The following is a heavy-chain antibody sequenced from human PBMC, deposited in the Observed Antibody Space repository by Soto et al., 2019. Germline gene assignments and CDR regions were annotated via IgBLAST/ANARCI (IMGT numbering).Heavy chain of an antibody. CDR1: GFSIGGYA. V-gene: IGHV3-23*01. D-gene: IGHD1-1*01. CDR2: ISGSAGTT. CDR3: ATYFGPGLGRFDY. Sequence: EVQLLESGGGLVQPGGSLRLSCAASGFSIGGYAMNWVRQAPEKGLEWVSAISGSAGTTYYADSVKGRFTVARDNSKNTLYLQMNSLRANDTAVYYCATYFGPGLGRFDYWGPGTLVTVSS. J-gene: IGHJ4*02.